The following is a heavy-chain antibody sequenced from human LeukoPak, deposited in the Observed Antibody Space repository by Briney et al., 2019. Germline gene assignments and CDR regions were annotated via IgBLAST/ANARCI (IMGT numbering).Heavy chain of an antibody. CDR2: ITPIFGTA. J-gene: IGHJ6*03. CDR3: ARGGGVPAATSPYYYYYMDV. Sequence: SVKVSCKASGGTFSSYAISWVRQAPGQGLEWMGGITPIFGTANYAQKFQGRVTITADESTSTAYMELSSLRSEDTAVYYCARGGGVPAATSPYYYYYMDVWGKGTTVTVSS. D-gene: IGHD2-2*01. V-gene: IGHV1-69*13. CDR1: GGTFSSYA.